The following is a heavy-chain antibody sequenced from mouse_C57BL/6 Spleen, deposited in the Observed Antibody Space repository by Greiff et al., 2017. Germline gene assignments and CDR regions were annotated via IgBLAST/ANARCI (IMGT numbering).Heavy chain of an antibody. CDR1: GYTFTSYG. CDR3: ATAGYYAMDY. Sequence: VQLQQSGAELARPGASVKLSCKASGYTFTSYGISWVKQRTGQGLEWIGEIYPRSGNTYYNEKFKGKATLTAAKSSSTAYMELRSLTSEDSAVYFCATAGYYAMDYWGQGTSVTVFS. V-gene: IGHV1-81*01. CDR2: IYPRSGNT. J-gene: IGHJ4*01.